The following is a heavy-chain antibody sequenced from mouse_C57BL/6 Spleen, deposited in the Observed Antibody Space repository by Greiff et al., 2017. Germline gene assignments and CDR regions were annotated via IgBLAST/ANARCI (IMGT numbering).Heavy chain of an antibody. Sequence: DVQLQESVAELVRPGASVKLSCTASGFNIKNTYMHWVKQRPEQGLEWIGRIDPANGNTKYAPKFQGKATITADTSSNTAYLQLSSLTSEDTAIYYCARSLYGSSDGFAYWGQGTLVTVSA. V-gene: IGHV14-3*01. CDR2: IDPANGNT. CDR3: ARSLYGSSDGFAY. CDR1: GFNIKNTY. J-gene: IGHJ3*01. D-gene: IGHD1-1*01.